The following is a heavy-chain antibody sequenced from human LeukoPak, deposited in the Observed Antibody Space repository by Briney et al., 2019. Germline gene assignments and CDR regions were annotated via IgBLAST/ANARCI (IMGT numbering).Heavy chain of an antibody. CDR3: ARDTPPNALDY. V-gene: IGHV4-59*01. J-gene: IGHJ4*02. CDR2: IYYRGTT. Sequence: SETLSPTCTVSGGSISSYYWSWIRQPPGKGLEWIGYIYYRGTTKYNPSLKSRVTISVDTSKNQLSLKLNSVTAADTAVYYCARDTPPNALDYWGQGTLVTVSS. D-gene: IGHD2-2*01. CDR1: GGSISSYY.